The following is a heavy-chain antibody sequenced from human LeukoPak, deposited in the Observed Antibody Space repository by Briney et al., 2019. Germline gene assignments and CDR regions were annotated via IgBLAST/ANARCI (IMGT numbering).Heavy chain of an antibody. CDR1: GGSISSSSYY. D-gene: IGHD6-13*01. J-gene: IGHJ5*02. CDR2: IYYSGST. V-gene: IGHV4-39*07. Sequence: KSSETLSLTCTVSGGSISSSSYYWGWIRQPPGKGLEWIGSIYYSGSTYYNPSLKSRVTISVDTSENQFSLKLSSVTAADTAVYYCAMRRSGGTSEYSSSWYLNWFDPWGQGTLVTVSS. CDR3: AMRRSGGTSEYSSSWYLNWFDP.